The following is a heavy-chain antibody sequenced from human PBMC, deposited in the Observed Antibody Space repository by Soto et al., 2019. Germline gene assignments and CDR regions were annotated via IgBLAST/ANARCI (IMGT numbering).Heavy chain of an antibody. J-gene: IGHJ3*02. V-gene: IGHV4-39*01. CDR3: ARQPLHRVGSSISTLDI. CDR2: MCFGRDT. Sequence: SETLSLTCTVSGASIITGNFYWAWIRQSPGTGQEWMGSMCFGRDTYFNPSLKSRLTISADMSKNQLSLHLNSVTAADTAVYYCARQPLHRVGSSISTLDIWGQGTVVT. CDR1: GASIITGNFY. D-gene: IGHD1-26*01.